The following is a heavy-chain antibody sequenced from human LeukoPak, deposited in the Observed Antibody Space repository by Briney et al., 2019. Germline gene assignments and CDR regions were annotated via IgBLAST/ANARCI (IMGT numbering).Heavy chain of an antibody. V-gene: IGHV4-59*01. Sequence: SETLSLTCTVSGGSISSYYWSWIRQPPGKGLEWIGYIYYSGSTNYNPSLKSRVTISVDTSKNQFSLKLSSVTAADTAVYYCATYSGSYDYWGQGTLVTVSS. D-gene: IGHD1-26*01. J-gene: IGHJ4*02. CDR1: GGSISSYY. CDR2: IYYSGST. CDR3: ATYSGSYDY.